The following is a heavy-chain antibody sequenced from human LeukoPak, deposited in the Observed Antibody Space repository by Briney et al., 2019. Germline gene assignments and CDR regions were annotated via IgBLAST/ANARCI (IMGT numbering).Heavy chain of an antibody. Sequence: GGSLRLSCAASGFTFSSYAIHWVRQAPGKGLEWVAVISYDGSNKYYADSVKGRFTISRDNSKNTLYLQMNSLRAEDTAVYYCARAATAQYYWGQGTLVTVSS. CDR1: GFTFSSYA. CDR2: ISYDGSNK. J-gene: IGHJ4*02. CDR3: ARAATAQYY. D-gene: IGHD5-18*01. V-gene: IGHV3-30*04.